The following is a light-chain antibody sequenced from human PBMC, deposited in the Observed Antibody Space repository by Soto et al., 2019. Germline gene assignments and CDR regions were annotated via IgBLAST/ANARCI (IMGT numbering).Light chain of an antibody. CDR1: QSISSY. Sequence: EIVLIQSPATLSLSPGERATLSCRASQSISSYLAWYQQKPGQAPRLLIYDASNRATGIPARFSGSGSGTDFTLTISTLETENFAVYYCQQRTNWPRTFGQGTKVEI. J-gene: IGKJ1*01. V-gene: IGKV3-11*01. CDR3: QQRTNWPRT. CDR2: DAS.